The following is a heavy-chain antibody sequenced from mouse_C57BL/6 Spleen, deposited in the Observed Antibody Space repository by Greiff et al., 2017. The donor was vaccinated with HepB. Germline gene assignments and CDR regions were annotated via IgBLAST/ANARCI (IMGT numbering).Heavy chain of an antibody. Sequence: EVKVEESGPGLVKPSQSLSLTCSVTGYSITSGYYWNWIRQFPGNKLEWMGYISYDGSNNYNPSLKNRISITRDTSKNQFFLKLNSVTTEDTATYYCAREHTYGSYFDYWGQGTTLTVSS. D-gene: IGHD2-2*01. V-gene: IGHV3-6*01. J-gene: IGHJ2*01. CDR2: ISYDGSN. CDR3: AREHTYGSYFDY. CDR1: GYSITSGYY.